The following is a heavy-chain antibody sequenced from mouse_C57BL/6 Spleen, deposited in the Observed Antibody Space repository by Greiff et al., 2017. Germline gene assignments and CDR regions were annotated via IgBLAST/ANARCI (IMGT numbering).Heavy chain of an antibody. CDR2: ILPGTGST. Sequence: QVQLKQSGAELMKPGASVKLSCKATGYTFTGYWIEWVKQRPGHGLELIGEILPGTGSTTYTEKFKGKATFTADTSSNTAYMQLSSLTTEDSAIYYGARRGYGSSYAWCAYWGQGTLVTVSA. V-gene: IGHV1-9*01. J-gene: IGHJ3*01. CDR3: ARRGYGSSYAWCAY. CDR1: GYTFTGYW. D-gene: IGHD1-1*01.